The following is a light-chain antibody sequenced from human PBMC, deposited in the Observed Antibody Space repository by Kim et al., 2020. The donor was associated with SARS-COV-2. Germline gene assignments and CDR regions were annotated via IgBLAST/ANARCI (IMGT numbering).Light chain of an antibody. Sequence: ASVGDRVTITCRASQDIANYLHWYQQKPGKAPKLLIDDASNLEIGVPSRFSGSGSGTDFTFTISSLQPEDIATYYCQQYHSLPPTFGGGTKVDIK. J-gene: IGKJ4*01. CDR2: DAS. V-gene: IGKV1-33*01. CDR1: QDIANY. CDR3: QQYHSLPPT.